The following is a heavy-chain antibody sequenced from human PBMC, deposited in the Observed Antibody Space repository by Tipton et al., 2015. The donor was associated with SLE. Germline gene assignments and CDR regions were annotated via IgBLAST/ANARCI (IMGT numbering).Heavy chain of an antibody. Sequence: LRLSCTVSGYSISSGYYWGWIRQPPGKGLEWIGSIYHSGSTYYNPSLKSRVTISVDTSKNQFSLKLSSVTAADTAVYYCARSGSDAFDIWGQGTMVTVSS. CDR3: ARSGSDAFDI. CDR2: IYHSGST. J-gene: IGHJ3*02. CDR1: GYSISSGYY. V-gene: IGHV4-38-2*02. D-gene: IGHD3-10*01.